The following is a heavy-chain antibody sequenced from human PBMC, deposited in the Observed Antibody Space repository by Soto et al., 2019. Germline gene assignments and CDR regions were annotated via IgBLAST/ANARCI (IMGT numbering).Heavy chain of an antibody. CDR1: GGSVSSGSYY. D-gene: IGHD2-21*02. CDR2: IYYSGST. V-gene: IGHV4-61*01. J-gene: IGHJ6*02. CDR3: ARGPGDRYYYYGMDV. Sequence: PSETLSLTCTVSGGSVSSGSYYWSWIRQPPGKGLEWIGYIYYSGSTNYNPSLKSRVTISVDTSKNQFSLKLSSVTAADTAVYYCARGPGDRYYYYGMDVWGQGTTVTVSS.